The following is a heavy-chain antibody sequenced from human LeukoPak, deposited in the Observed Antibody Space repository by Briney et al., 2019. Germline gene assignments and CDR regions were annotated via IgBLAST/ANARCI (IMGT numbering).Heavy chain of an antibody. CDR1: GFTVSSNY. CDR2: IYSGGST. J-gene: IGHJ6*02. CDR3: ASRSFMVRGKKEFDYYYGMDV. D-gene: IGHD3-10*01. V-gene: IGHV3-66*01. Sequence: GGSLRLSCAASGFTVSSNYMSWVRQAPGKGLEWVSVIYSGGSTYCADSVKGRFTISRDNSKNTLYLQMNSLRAEDTAVYYCASRSFMVRGKKEFDYYYGMDVWGQGTTVTVSS.